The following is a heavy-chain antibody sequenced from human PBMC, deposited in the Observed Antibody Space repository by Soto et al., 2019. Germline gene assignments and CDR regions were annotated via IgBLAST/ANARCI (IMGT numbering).Heavy chain of an antibody. CDR1: GFSFSDYA. CDR2: ISESGGST. J-gene: IGHJ4*02. D-gene: IGHD4-4*01. CDR3: AKPPPTYSSTSEGHQFDR. V-gene: IGHV3-23*01. Sequence: GGSLRLSCAASGFSFSDYAMSWVRQAPGKVLEWVSVISESGGSTHYADSVRGRFTVSRDNSKNSLSLRMNSLRDEDTAVYFCAKPPPTYSSTSEGHQFDRWGQGSLVNVSS.